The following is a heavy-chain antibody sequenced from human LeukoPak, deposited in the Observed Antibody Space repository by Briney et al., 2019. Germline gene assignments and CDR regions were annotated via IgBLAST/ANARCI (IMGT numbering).Heavy chain of an antibody. CDR1: GGSISSGGYS. Sequence: PSQTLSLTCAVSGGSISSGGYSWSWIRQPPGKGLEWIGYIYYSGSTYYNPSLKSRVTISVDRSKNQFSLKLSSVTAADTAVYYCARGTVTTWGGFDPWGQGTLVTVSS. V-gene: IGHV4-30-2*01. J-gene: IGHJ5*02. D-gene: IGHD4-11*01. CDR2: IYYSGST. CDR3: ARGTVTTWGGFDP.